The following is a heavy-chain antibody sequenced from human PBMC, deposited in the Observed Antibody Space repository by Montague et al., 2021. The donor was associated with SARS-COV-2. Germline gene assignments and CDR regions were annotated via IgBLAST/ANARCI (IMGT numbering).Heavy chain of an antibody. D-gene: IGHD3-10*01. CDR3: ARGRRMLLWFGELFSGGDYYGMDV. V-gene: IGHV4-34*01. J-gene: IGHJ6*02. CDR1: GWSFIGYY. Sequence: SETLSLTCAVYGWSFIGYYWSWIRQPPGKGLEWIGEINHSGSTNYNPSLKSRVTISVYTSKNQLSLKLSSVTAADTAVYYCARGRRMLLWFGELFSGGDYYGMDVWGQGITVTVSS. CDR2: INHSGST.